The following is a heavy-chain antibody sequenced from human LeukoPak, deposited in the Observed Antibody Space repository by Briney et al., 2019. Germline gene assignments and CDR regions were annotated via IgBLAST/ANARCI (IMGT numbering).Heavy chain of an antibody. J-gene: IGHJ4*02. CDR1: GFTFSSYA. V-gene: IGHV3-23*01. D-gene: IGHD3-9*01. CDR3: AKVGVRYFDCFDDY. CDR2: ISGSGGST. Sequence: PGGSLRLSCAASGFTFSSYAMSWVRQAPGKGLEWVAAISGSGGSTYDADSVKGGYTITKDNTKNTPDLQMYSLRADDTAVDNWAKVGVRYFDCFDDYWGQETLVTVSS.